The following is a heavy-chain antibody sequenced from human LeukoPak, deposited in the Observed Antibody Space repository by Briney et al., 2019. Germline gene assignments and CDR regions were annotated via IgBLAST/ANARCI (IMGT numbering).Heavy chain of an antibody. D-gene: IGHD5-24*01. V-gene: IGHV3-74*01. CDR3: ARDESRDGYKAGDY. Sequence: PGGSLRLSCAASGFTFSSYWMHWVRQAPGKGLVWVSRINSDGSSTSYADSVKGRLTISRDNAKNTLYPQMNSLRAEDTAVYYCARDESRDGYKAGDYWGQGTLVTVSS. J-gene: IGHJ4*02. CDR1: GFTFSSYW. CDR2: INSDGSST.